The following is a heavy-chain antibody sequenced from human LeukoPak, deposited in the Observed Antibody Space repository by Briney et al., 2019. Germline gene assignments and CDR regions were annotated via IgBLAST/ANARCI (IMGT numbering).Heavy chain of an antibody. CDR1: GLTFSDYS. Sequence: GGSLRLSCAVSGLTFSDYSMAWVRQAPGKGLFWVSGISAGGGSTYYADSVKGRFTISRDNAKNSLYLQMNSLRAEDTAVYYCARGFLQFDPWGQGTLVTVSS. D-gene: IGHD3-10*01. CDR3: ARGFLQFDP. V-gene: IGHV3-23*01. J-gene: IGHJ5*02. CDR2: ISAGGGST.